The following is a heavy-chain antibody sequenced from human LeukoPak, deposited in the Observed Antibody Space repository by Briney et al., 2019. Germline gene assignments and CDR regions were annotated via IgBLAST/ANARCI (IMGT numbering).Heavy chain of an antibody. J-gene: IGHJ5*02. Sequence: GSPRLSCAASGFTFSSYTMNWVRQAPGKGLECVSSISSSSSYIYYADSVKGRFAISRDNAMNSLDLQMNTLRAEDTAVYYCARGREGIAARWWVEEPRWFFFDPWGQGTLVTVSS. D-gene: IGHD6-6*01. CDR3: ARGREGIAARWWVEEPRWFFFDP. V-gene: IGHV3-21*01. CDR2: ISSSSSYI. CDR1: GFTFSSYT.